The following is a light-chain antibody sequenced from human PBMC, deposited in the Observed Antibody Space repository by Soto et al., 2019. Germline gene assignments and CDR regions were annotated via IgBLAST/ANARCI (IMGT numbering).Light chain of an antibody. CDR1: SSNIGAGYD. CDR2: GNS. CDR3: QSYDSSLSGWV. V-gene: IGLV1-40*01. J-gene: IGLJ3*02. Sequence: QSVLTQPPSVSGAPGQRVTISCTGRSSNIGAGYDVHWYQQLPGTAPKLLICGNSNRPSGVPDRFSGSKSGTSASLAITGLQAEDEADYYCQSYDSSLSGWVFGGGTKVTVL.